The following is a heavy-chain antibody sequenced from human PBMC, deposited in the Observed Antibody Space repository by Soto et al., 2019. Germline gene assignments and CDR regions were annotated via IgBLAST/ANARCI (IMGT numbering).Heavy chain of an antibody. D-gene: IGHD4-17*01. V-gene: IGHV3-23*01. CDR1: GFTFSSYA. Sequence: EVQLLESGGGLVQPGGSLRLSCAASGFTFSSYATNWVRQAPGKGLEWVSVISGSGGSTYYADSVKGRFTISRDNSKNTLYLQMNSLRAEDTAVYYCAKRTVGWYFDLWGRGTLVTVSS. CDR3: AKRTVGWYFDL. J-gene: IGHJ2*01. CDR2: ISGSGGST.